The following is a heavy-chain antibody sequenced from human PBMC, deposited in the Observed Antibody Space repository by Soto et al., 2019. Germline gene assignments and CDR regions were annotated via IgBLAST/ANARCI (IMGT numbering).Heavy chain of an antibody. V-gene: IGHV4-39*01. CDR1: GGSVNISTYY. Sequence: LSLTCSVSGGSVNISTYYWAWVRQTPGKGLEWLGSILHSGSTYYNPSLKSRLTLSVDTSEDQFSLNLSSVTATDTGVYYCATLPAAMYFYGSDVWGPGTTVTVSS. CDR2: ILHSGST. D-gene: IGHD2-2*01. CDR3: ATLPAAMYFYGSDV. J-gene: IGHJ6*02.